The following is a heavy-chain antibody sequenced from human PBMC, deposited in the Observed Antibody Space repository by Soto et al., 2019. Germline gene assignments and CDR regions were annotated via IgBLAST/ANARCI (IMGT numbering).Heavy chain of an antibody. CDR3: ARGSTTVKDANWFDP. J-gene: IGHJ5*02. V-gene: IGHV4-34*01. Sequence: PSETLSLTCAVYGGSFSGYYWSWIRQPPGKGLEWIGEINHSGSTNYNPSLKSRVTISVDTSKNQFSLKLSSVTAADTAVYYCARGSTTVKDANWFDPWGQGTLVTVS. CDR1: GGSFSGYY. CDR2: INHSGST. D-gene: IGHD4-17*01.